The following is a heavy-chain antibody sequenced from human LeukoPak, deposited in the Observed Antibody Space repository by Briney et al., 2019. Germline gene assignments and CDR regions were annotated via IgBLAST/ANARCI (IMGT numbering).Heavy chain of an antibody. V-gene: IGHV3-23*01. CDR1: GFTFSGFA. CDR2: ISGSCDNT. J-gene: IGHJ6*01. D-gene: IGHD1-26*01. CDR3: AKMKGHPLPKYYMDV. Sequence: GGSLRLSCAASGFTFSGFAMSWVRRTTGKGGEWVSGISGSCDNTLYADSVNGRFTISRHNSKNTLFLEMNSLRAEDTAIYYCAKMKGHPLPKYYMDVWGQGTTVTVSS.